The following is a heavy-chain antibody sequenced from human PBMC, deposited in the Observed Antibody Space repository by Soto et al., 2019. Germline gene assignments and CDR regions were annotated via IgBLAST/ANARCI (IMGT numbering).Heavy chain of an antibody. CDR3: ARTRQRRPVFYVDY. CDR1: GGPFNTFA. CDR2: IIPKYGTT. D-gene: IGHD2-2*01. V-gene: IGHV1-69*01. Sequence: QVQLMQSGAEVTKPGSSVKVSCKASGGPFNTFAISWVRQAPGQGLEWMGGIIPKYGTTNYARRFQGRVTITADESTTAAYLELSSLRHDDTAIYYGARTRQRRPVFYVDYWGQGTPSSVTS. J-gene: IGHJ4*02.